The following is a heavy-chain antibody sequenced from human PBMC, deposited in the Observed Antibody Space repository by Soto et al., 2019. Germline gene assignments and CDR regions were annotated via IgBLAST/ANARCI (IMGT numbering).Heavy chain of an antibody. J-gene: IGHJ4*02. CDR3: ARAASSGWYEADYFDC. CDR1: GFTFNTYS. D-gene: IGHD6-19*01. V-gene: IGHV3-21*01. CDR2: ISTSSTYI. Sequence: EVQLVESGGGLVKPGGSLRLSCAASGFTFNTYSMNWVRQAPGKGLEWVSSISTSSTYIYYADSVKGRFTVSRDNANKSLYLQMNSVRAEDTGVYYCARAASSGWYEADYFDCWGQGTLVTVSS.